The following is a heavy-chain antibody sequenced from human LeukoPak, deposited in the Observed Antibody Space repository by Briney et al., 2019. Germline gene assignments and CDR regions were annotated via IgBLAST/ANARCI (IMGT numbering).Heavy chain of an antibody. V-gene: IGHV3-33*01. CDR3: ARKRDGSGTYFNNYFYYYYMDV. Sequence: GGSLRLSCVASGFMFSNYGMHWVRQAPDKGLEWVAVVWATGTKKDYADSVKGRFTISRDNTKNTLYLQMNSLRAEDTAVYYCARKRDGSGTYFNNYFYYYYMDVWGKGTTVTVTS. D-gene: IGHD3-10*01. J-gene: IGHJ6*03. CDR1: GFMFSNYG. CDR2: VWATGTKK.